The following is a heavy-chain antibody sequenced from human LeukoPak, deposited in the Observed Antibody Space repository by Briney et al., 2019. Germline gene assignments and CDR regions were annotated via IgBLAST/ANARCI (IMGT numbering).Heavy chain of an antibody. D-gene: IGHD6-13*01. CDR2: LNPNSGNT. CDR1: GYTFTSYD. CDR3: ARINIAAATALDP. J-gene: IGHJ5*02. V-gene: IGHV1-8*01. Sequence: ASVKVSCKASGYTFTSYDINWVRQAPGQGLEWMGWLNPNSGNTGYAQKFQGRVTMTRNTSISTAYMELSSLRSEDTAVYYCARINIAAATALDPWGQGTLVTVSS.